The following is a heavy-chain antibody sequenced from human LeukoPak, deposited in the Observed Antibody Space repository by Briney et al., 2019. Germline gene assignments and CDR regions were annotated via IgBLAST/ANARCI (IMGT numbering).Heavy chain of an antibody. V-gene: IGHV4-4*07. CDR1: GGSISSYY. J-gene: IGHJ5*02. Sequence: PSETLSLTCTVSGGSISSYYWSLIRQPAGKGLGWIGRIYTSGSTNYNPSLKSRVTMSVDTSKNQFSLKLSSVTAADTAVYYCARASGWYLGNWFDPWGQGTLVTVSS. CDR3: ARASGWYLGNWFDP. CDR2: IYTSGST. D-gene: IGHD6-19*01.